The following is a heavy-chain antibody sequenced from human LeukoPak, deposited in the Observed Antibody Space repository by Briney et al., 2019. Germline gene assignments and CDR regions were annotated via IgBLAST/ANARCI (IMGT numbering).Heavy chain of an antibody. J-gene: IGHJ4*02. CDR2: IIPIFGTA. V-gene: IGHV1-69*13. CDR3: ARDIGGYPDY. Sequence: GSSVKVSCKASGYTFTYRYLHWVRQAPGQALEWMGGIIPIFGTANYAQKFQGRVTITADESTSTAYMELSSLRSEDTAVYYCARDIGGYPDYWGQGTLVTVSS. D-gene: IGHD5-18*01. CDR1: GYTFTYRY.